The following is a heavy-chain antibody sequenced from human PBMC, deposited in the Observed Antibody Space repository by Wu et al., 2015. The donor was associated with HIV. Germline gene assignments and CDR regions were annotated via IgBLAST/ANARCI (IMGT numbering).Heavy chain of an antibody. CDR2: ISGYNGNT. J-gene: IGHJ6*03. V-gene: IGHV1-18*01. CDR3: ARVVVAAHYYYYYMDV. CDR1: GYTFSNYG. D-gene: IGHD2-15*01. Sequence: QVHLVQSGAEVKKPGASVKVSCKASGYTFSNYGISWVRQAPGQGLEWMGWISGYNGNTKFAQKLQDRVTMTTDTSTSTAYMELSSLRSEDTAVYYCARVVVAAHYYYYYMDVWGKGTTVTVSS.